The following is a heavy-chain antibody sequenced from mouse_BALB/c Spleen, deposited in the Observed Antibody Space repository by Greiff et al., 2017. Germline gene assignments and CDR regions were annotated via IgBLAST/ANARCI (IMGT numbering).Heavy chain of an antibody. V-gene: IGHV5-4*02. Sequence: EVKVVESGGGLVKPGGSLKLSCAASGFTFSDYYMYWVRQTPEKRLEWVATISDGGSYTYYPDSVKGRFTISRDNAKNSLYLQMSSLKSEDTAMYYCARENYRYDRYFDVWGAGTTVTVSS. CDR1: GFTFSDYY. D-gene: IGHD2-14*01. CDR3: ARENYRYDRYFDV. CDR2: ISDGGSYT. J-gene: IGHJ1*01.